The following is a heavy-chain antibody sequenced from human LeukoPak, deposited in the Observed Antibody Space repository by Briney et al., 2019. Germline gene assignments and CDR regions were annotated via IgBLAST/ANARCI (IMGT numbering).Heavy chain of an antibody. CDR2: INPNSGGT. V-gene: IGHV1-2*04. J-gene: IGHJ6*02. CDR1: GYTFTGYY. Sequence: GASVKVSCKASGYTFTGYYMHWVRQAPGQGLEWMGWINPNSGGTNYAQKFQGWVTMTRDTSISTAYMELSRLRSDDTAVYYCARANPYYYGSGSYPPSVYYGMDVWGQGTTVTVSS. D-gene: IGHD3-10*01. CDR3: ARANPYYYGSGSYPPSVYYGMDV.